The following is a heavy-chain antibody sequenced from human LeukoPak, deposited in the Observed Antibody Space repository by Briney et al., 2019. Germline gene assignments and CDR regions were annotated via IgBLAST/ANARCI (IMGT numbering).Heavy chain of an antibody. V-gene: IGHV1-69*05. CDR1: GATFSSYA. D-gene: IGHD6-13*01. CDR2: IIPIFGTA. CDR3: ATEDLIAAVDTGLDY. Sequence: SVKVSCKASGATFSSYAISWVRQAHGQGLEWMGRIIPIFGTANYAQKFQGRVTITTDESTSTAYMELSSLRSEDTAVYYCATEDLIAAVDTGLDYWGQGTLVTVSS. J-gene: IGHJ4*02.